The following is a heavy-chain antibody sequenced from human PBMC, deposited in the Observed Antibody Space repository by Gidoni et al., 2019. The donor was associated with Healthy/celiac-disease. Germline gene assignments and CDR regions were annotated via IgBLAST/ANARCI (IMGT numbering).Heavy chain of an antibody. CDR2: IIPSFGTA. CDR3: ARGLDRSSSWYEQPFQH. Sequence: QVQLVQSGAEVKKPGSSVKVSCTASGVTFRSYAISWVRQAPGQGLEWMGGIIPSFGTANYAQKFQGRGTITADESTSTAYMELSSLRSEDTAVYYCARGLDRSSSWYEQPFQHWGQGTLVTVSS. J-gene: IGHJ1*01. D-gene: IGHD6-13*01. V-gene: IGHV1-69*01. CDR1: GVTFRSYA.